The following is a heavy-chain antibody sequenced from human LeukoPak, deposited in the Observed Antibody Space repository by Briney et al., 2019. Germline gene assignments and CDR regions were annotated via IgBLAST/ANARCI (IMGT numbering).Heavy chain of an antibody. CDR2: IYYSGST. D-gene: IGHD4-11*01. J-gene: IGHJ4*02. CDR1: GGSISSYY. Sequence: SETLSLTCSVSGGSISSYYWIWIRQPPGKGLEWIGYIYYSGSTDYNPSLKSRVTISVDTSKNQFFLTLYSVTAADTAVYYCAKLDFSIYINDYWGQGTLVTVSS. V-gene: IGHV4-59*01. CDR3: AKLDFSIYINDY.